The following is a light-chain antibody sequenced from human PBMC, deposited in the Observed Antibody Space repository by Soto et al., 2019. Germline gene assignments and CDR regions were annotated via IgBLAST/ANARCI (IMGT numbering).Light chain of an antibody. V-gene: IGLV2-14*01. Sequence: QSALTQPATVSGSPGQSITISCTGAGRDPGGYFYVSWYQLHPGKAPKLIIYDVTNRPSGVSHRFSGSKSGNAASLTISGLQADDEAEYYCSSYTSTSIAYVFGSGTKLTVL. CDR2: DVT. CDR1: GRDPGGYFY. CDR3: SSYTSTSIAYV. J-gene: IGLJ1*01.